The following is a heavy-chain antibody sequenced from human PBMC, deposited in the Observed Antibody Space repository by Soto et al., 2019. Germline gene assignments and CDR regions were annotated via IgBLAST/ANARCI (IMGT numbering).Heavy chain of an antibody. CDR2: ISHDGSKK. Sequence: QVQLVESGGGVVQPGRSRRLSCAASGFTFNTYPMHWVRQAPGKGLEWVALISHDGSKKYYADSVKGRLTISRDNSENTLYLQLNNLRAEDTAVYYCARWTYYYDSGGYRWGQGTLVTVSS. J-gene: IGHJ4*02. D-gene: IGHD3-22*01. V-gene: IGHV3-30-3*01. CDR3: ARWTYYYDSGGYR. CDR1: GFTFNTYP.